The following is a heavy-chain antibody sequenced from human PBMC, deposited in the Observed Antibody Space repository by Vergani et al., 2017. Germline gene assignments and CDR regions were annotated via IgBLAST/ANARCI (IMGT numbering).Heavy chain of an antibody. D-gene: IGHD2-21*02. V-gene: IGHV4-39*01. CDR2: IYYSGRT. Sequence: QLQLQESGPGLVKPSETLSLTCTVSGGSISSSSYYWGWIRQPPGKGLGWIGSIYYSGRTYYNPSLKSRVTISVDTSKNQFSLKLSSVTAADTAVYYCARHLAYCGGDCYPYYYGMDVWGQGTTVTVSS. CDR1: GGSISSSSYY. CDR3: ARHLAYCGGDCYPYYYGMDV. J-gene: IGHJ6*02.